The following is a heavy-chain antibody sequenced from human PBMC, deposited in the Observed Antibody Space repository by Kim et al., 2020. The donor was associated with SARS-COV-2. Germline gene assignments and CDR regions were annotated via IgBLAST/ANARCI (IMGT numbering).Heavy chain of an antibody. Sequence: SVKVSCKASGGTFSSYAISWVRQAPGQGLEWMGGIIPIFGTAIYAQKFQGRVTITADESTSTAYMELSSLRSEDTAVYYCARKGSSGWGFDYWGQGTLVTVSS. D-gene: IGHD6-19*01. CDR2: IIPIFGTA. CDR3: ARKGSSGWGFDY. CDR1: GGTFSSYA. J-gene: IGHJ4*02. V-gene: IGHV1-69*13.